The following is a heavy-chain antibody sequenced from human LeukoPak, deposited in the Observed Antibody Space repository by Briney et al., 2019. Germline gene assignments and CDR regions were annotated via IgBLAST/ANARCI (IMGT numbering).Heavy chain of an antibody. Sequence: QSGGSLRLSCAASRFTFSSYAMSWVRQAPGKGLEWVSAISGSGGSTYYADSVKGRFTISRDNSKNTLYLQMNSLRAEDTAVYYCAKCELAYCGGDCYSDEYFQHWGQGTLVTVSS. CDR2: ISGSGGST. CDR1: RFTFSSYA. D-gene: IGHD2-21*02. V-gene: IGHV3-23*01. J-gene: IGHJ1*01. CDR3: AKCELAYCGGDCYSDEYFQH.